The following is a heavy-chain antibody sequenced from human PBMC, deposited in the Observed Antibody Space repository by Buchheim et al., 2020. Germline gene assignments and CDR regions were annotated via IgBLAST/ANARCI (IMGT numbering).Heavy chain of an antibody. CDR2: IGGNGDTI. CDR3: ARATPPVYISGLYHRAGYFDF. D-gene: IGHD3-10*01. CDR1: GFTFSSYG. Sequence: EVQLVESGGGLVQPGGSLRLSCAASGFTFSSYGMNWVRLAPGKGLEWLSSIGGNGDTIYTNSVKGRFTISRDNAKNSVYLQMNSLRAEDTAVYYCARATPPVYISGLYHRAGYFDFWGQGAL. J-gene: IGHJ4*02. V-gene: IGHV3-48*03.